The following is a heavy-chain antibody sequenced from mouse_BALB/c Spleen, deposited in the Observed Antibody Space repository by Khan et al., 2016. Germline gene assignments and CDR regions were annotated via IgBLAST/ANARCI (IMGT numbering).Heavy chain of an antibody. D-gene: IGHD2-3*01. J-gene: IGHJ4*01. CDR2: INYSGNT. CDR3: ARIYDDFYSAIDY. Sequence: EVQLQESGPSLVKPSQTLSLTCSVTGDSITSGFWNWIRKFPGNKLEYMGYINYSGNTYYNPSLKSRISITRDTSKNQYYLQLNSVTTEDTATYYCARIYDDFYSAIDYWGQGTSVTVSS. V-gene: IGHV3-8*02. CDR1: GDSITSGF.